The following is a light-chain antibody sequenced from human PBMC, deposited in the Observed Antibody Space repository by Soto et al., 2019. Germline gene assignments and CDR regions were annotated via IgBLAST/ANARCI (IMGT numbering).Light chain of an antibody. CDR2: AAS. V-gene: IGKV1-39*01. Sequence: DLHRTQSPSSLSASVGDRVASTCRASQSISSYLNWYQQKPGKAPKLLIYAASSLQSGVPSRFSGSGSGTDFTLTISSLQPEDFATYYCQQSYSTITFGQGTRLEI. J-gene: IGKJ5*01. CDR1: QSISSY. CDR3: QQSYSTIT.